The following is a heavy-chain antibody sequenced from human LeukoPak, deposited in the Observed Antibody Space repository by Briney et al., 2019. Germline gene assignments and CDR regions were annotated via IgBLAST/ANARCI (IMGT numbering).Heavy chain of an antibody. J-gene: IGHJ5*02. D-gene: IGHD3-3*01. Sequence: SETLSLTCTVSGGSISSSSYYWGWIRQPPGKGLEWFGSIYYSGSTYYNPSLKSRVTISVDTSKNQFSLKLSSVTAADTAVYYCARHKGGPYDFWSGRYNWFDPWGQGTLVTVSS. CDR1: GGSISSSSYY. V-gene: IGHV4-39*01. CDR2: IYYSGST. CDR3: ARHKGGPYDFWSGRYNWFDP.